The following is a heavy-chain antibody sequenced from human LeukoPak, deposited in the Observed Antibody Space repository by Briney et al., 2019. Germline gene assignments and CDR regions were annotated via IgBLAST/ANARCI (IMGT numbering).Heavy chain of an antibody. Sequence: GGSLRLSCAASGFTFDDYAMHWVRQAPGKGLEWVSGISWNSGSIGYAGSVKGRFTISRDNAKNSLYLQMNSLRAEDTALYYCAKADSLSAFDIWGQGTMVTVSS. CDR3: AKADSLSAFDI. V-gene: IGHV3-9*01. J-gene: IGHJ3*02. D-gene: IGHD2-15*01. CDR2: ISWNSGSI. CDR1: GFTFDDYA.